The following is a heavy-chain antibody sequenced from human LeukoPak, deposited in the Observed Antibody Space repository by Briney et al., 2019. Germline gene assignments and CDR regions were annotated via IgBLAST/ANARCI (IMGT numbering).Heavy chain of an antibody. CDR1: GYIFTNYD. Sequence: AASVKVSCKASGYIFTNYDINWVRQATGQGLEWVGWMNPNSGNTGYAQKFQGRVTMTRDTSISTAYMELNSLRSEDTAVYYCARELVVAAQGALGYWGQGTLVTVSS. CDR3: ARELVVAAQGALGY. D-gene: IGHD2-15*01. J-gene: IGHJ4*02. CDR2: MNPNSGNT. V-gene: IGHV1-8*01.